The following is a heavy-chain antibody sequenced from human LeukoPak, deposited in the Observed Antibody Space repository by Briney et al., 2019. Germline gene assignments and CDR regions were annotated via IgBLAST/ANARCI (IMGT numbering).Heavy chain of an antibody. CDR2: TYSGGRT. V-gene: IGHV3-53*05. Sequence: HPGGSLRLSCAASGFTVTRNYMTWVRQAPGKGLEWVSVTYSGGRTYYEDSVKGRFTISRDNSKNTLYLQMNSLRAEDTAVYYCAKEGAAAGTFDYWGQGTLVTVSS. J-gene: IGHJ4*02. CDR3: AKEGAAAGTFDY. CDR1: GFTVTRNY. D-gene: IGHD6-13*01.